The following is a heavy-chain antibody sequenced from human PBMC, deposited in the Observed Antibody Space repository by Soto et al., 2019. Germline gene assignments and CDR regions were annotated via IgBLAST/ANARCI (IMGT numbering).Heavy chain of an antibody. D-gene: IGHD2-21*02. CDR2: IHSSGST. CDR1: GGSITTYY. V-gene: IGHV4-4*07. CDR3: ARVGDYYYYYGMDV. Sequence: SETLSLTCTVSGGSITTYYWSWIRQPAGKGLEWIGRIHSSGSTNYNPSLKSRVTMSLDTAKNQFSLKLNSVTAADTAVYYCARVGDYYYYYGMDVWGQGTTVTVSS. J-gene: IGHJ6*02.